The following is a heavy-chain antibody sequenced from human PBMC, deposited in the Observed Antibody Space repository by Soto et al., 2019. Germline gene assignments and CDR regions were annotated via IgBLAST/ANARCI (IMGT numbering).Heavy chain of an antibody. V-gene: IGHV4-31*03. Sequence: SETLSLTCTVSGGSISSGGYYWSWIRQHPGKGLEWIGYIYYSGSTYYNPSLKSRVTISVDTSKNQFSLKLSSVTAADTAVYYCARDLDWGLGSGSPPRAWFDPWGQGTLVTVSS. CDR3: ARDLDWGLGSGSPPRAWFDP. CDR2: IYYSGST. CDR1: GGSISSGGYY. D-gene: IGHD3-10*01. J-gene: IGHJ5*02.